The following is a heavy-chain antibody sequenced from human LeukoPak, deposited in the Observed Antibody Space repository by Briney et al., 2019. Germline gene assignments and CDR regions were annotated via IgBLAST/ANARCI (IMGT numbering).Heavy chain of an antibody. J-gene: IGHJ3*02. CDR1: GYTFTGYY. CDR3: ARDTYYYDSSGYPPFDI. Sequence: GASVKVSCKASGYTFTGYYMHWVRQAPGQGLEWMGWINPNSGGTNYAQKFQGRVTMTRDTSISTAYMELSRLRSDDTAVYYCARDTYYYDSSGYPPFDIWGQGTMVTVSS. V-gene: IGHV1-2*02. CDR2: INPNSGGT. D-gene: IGHD3-22*01.